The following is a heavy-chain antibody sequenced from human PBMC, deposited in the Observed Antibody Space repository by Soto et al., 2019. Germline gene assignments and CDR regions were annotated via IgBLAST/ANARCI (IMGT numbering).Heavy chain of an antibody. CDR2: ISGSGGST. CDR1: GFTFSNYA. Sequence: EVQLLESGGGLVQPGGSLRLSCAASGFTFSNYAMSWVRQAPGKGLEWVSAISGSGGSTYYADSVKGRFTISRDNSKNTVYLQRISRSTDGTAAYFGAKGVYCGPERRGGYFACWGQGTLVIVCS. V-gene: IGHV3-23*01. J-gene: IGHJ4*02. CDR3: AKGVYCGPERRGGYFAC. D-gene: IGHD2-8*01.